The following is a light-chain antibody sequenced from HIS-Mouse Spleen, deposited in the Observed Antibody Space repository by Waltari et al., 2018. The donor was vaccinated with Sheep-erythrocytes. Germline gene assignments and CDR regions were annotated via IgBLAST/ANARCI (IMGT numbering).Light chain of an antibody. CDR1: SSDVGSYNL. V-gene: IGLV2-23*01. Sequence: QSALTQPASVSGPPGPSITISCPGTSSDVGSYNLLPWYQQHPGKAPKLMIYEGSKRPSAVSNRFSGSKSGNTASLTISGLQAEDEADYYCCSYAGSSTPWVFGGGTKLTVL. CDR2: EGS. CDR3: CSYAGSSTPWV. J-gene: IGLJ3*02.